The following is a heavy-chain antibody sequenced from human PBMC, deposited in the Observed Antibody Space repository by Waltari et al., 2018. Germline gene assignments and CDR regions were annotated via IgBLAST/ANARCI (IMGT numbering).Heavy chain of an antibody. Sequence: QVQLQQWGAGLLKPSETLSLTCAVYGGYFSGYYWSWIRHPPGKGLEWIGEINHSGSTNYNPSLKSRVTISVDTSKNQFSLKLSSVTAADTAVYYCARSQSARSRFFDYWGQGTLVTVSS. J-gene: IGHJ4*02. D-gene: IGHD3-3*01. V-gene: IGHV4-34*01. CDR2: INHSGST. CDR3: ARSQSARSRFFDY. CDR1: GGYFSGYY.